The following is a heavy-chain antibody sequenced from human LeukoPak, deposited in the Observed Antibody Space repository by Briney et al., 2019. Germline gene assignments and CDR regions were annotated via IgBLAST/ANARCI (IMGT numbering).Heavy chain of an antibody. CDR2: INPSGGTT. D-gene: IGHD4-11*01. CDR3: ARNYRFAVDYYYMDV. CDR1: GYIFTYYY. J-gene: IGHJ6*03. Sequence: ASVKVSCKASGYIFTYYYMRWVRQAPGQGLEWMGIINPSGGTTNYAQKFQGRVTMTRDTSTSTVYMELSSLRAEDTAVYYCARNYRFAVDYYYMDVWGTGTTVTISS. V-gene: IGHV1-46*01.